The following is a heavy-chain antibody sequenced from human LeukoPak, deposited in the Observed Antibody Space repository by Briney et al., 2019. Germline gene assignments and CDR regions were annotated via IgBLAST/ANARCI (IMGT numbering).Heavy chain of an antibody. J-gene: IGHJ4*02. Sequence: GGSLEISCKASGSTFTSYYMHWARQAPGQGLEWMGIINPSGGSTSYAQKFQGRVTMTGDTSTSTVYMELSSLRSEDTAVYYCARSDYDSSGYYPDYWGQGTLVTVSS. CDR1: GSTFTSYY. D-gene: IGHD3-22*01. CDR3: ARSDYDSSGYYPDY. V-gene: IGHV1-46*01. CDR2: INPSGGST.